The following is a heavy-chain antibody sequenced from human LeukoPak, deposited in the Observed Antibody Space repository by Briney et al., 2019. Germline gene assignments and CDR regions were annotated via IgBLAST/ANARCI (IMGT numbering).Heavy chain of an antibody. D-gene: IGHD6-19*01. CDR1: GFTFDDYA. V-gene: IGHV3-9*03. Sequence: QTGGSLRLSCAASGFTFDDYAMHWVRQAPGKGLEWVSGISWNSGSIGYADSAKGRFTISRDNAKNSLYLQMNSLRAEDMALYYCAKDKYSSGHESQFDYWGQGTLVTVSS. CDR2: ISWNSGSI. J-gene: IGHJ4*02. CDR3: AKDKYSSGHESQFDY.